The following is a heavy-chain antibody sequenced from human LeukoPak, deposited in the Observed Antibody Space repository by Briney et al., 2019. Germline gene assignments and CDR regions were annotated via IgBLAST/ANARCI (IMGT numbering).Heavy chain of an antibody. D-gene: IGHD3-16*01. CDR2: LRGNGDA. CDR1: GFTFSSYA. Sequence: GGSLTLSCVASGFTFSSYAMSWVRETPARGLEWVSSLRGNGDAFYADSVRGRFTLSRDESRNTVYLQLNKLRVEDTAIYYCAKASWVSTADAVLWGQGTVVTVSS. V-gene: IGHV3-23*01. J-gene: IGHJ4*02. CDR3: AKASWVSTADAVL.